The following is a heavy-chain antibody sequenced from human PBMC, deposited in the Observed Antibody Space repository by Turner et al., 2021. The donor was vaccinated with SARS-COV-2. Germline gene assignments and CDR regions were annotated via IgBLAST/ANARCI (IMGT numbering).Heavy chain of an antibody. J-gene: IGHJ4*02. CDR3: ITQLDFDY. Sequence: EVQLVESGVGLVKRWGYIKLSCAASGCTFSNAWMSWVRQAPGKGLEWVGRIKTKTDGGTTDYAAPVKGRFTISRDDSKNTLYLQMNSLKTEDTAVYYCITQLDFDYWGQGTLVTVSS. CDR2: IKTKTDGGTT. D-gene: IGHD3-10*01. CDR1: GCTFSNAW. V-gene: IGHV3-15*01.